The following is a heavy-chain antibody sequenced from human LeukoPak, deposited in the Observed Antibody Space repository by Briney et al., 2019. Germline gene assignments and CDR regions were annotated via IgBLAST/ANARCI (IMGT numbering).Heavy chain of an antibody. CDR1: GVSISKTNYD. CDR2: IFSRGST. CDR3: ARHTPSVINLLEAFDA. D-gene: IGHD3-10*01. J-gene: IGHJ3*01. V-gene: IGHV4-39*01. Sequence: PSETLSLTCSVSGVSISKTNYDSAWIRQSPGKGLEWIGSIFSRGSTYYKSSLESRLTISVDTSRNQFSLKLDSVTAADTALYYCARHTPSVINLLEAFDAWGQGTLVTVSS.